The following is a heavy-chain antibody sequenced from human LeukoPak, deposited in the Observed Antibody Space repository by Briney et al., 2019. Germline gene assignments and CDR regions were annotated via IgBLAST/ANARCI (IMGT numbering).Heavy chain of an antibody. J-gene: IGHJ4*02. D-gene: IGHD3-10*01. CDR2: INHSGST. CDR1: GGSFSGYY. V-gene: IGHV4-34*01. CDR3: ARGKVRGVIIAPFDY. Sequence: SETLSLTCAVHGGSFSGYYWSWIRQPPGKGLEWIGEINHSGSTNYNPSLKSRVTISVDTSKNQFSLKLSSVTAADTAVYYCARGKVRGVIIAPFDYWGQGTLVTVSS.